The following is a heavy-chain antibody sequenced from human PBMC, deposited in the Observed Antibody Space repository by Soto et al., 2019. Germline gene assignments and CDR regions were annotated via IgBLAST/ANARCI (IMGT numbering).Heavy chain of an antibody. CDR1: GGSISSYY. D-gene: IGHD5-18*01. CDR3: ARGGYSYGYYYYGMDV. Sequence: SDTLSLTCTVSGGSISSYYWSWIRQPPGKGLEWIGYIYYSGSTNYNPSLKSRVTISVDTSKNQFSLKLSSVTAADTAVYYCARGGYSYGYYYYGMDVWGQGTTVTVSS. CDR2: IYYSGST. J-gene: IGHJ6*02. V-gene: IGHV4-59*01.